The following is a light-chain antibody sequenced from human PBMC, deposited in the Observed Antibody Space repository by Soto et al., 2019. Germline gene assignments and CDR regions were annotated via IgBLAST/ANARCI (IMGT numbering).Light chain of an antibody. Sequence: QSVLTQPRSVSGSPGQSVTISCTGTTSDVGAYNYVSWYQQQHPGKAPKLIIYDVNKRPSGVPYRFSGSKSGNTASLTISGLQAEDEADYYCCSYAGSYSIFGGGTQLTVL. CDR3: CSYAGSYSI. J-gene: IGLJ2*01. V-gene: IGLV2-11*01. CDR1: TSDVGAYNY. CDR2: DVN.